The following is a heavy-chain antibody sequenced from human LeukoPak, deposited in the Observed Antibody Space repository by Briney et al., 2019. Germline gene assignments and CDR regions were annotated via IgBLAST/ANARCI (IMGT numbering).Heavy chain of an antibody. J-gene: IGHJ5*02. CDR3: ARDDCSSISCYHNWFDP. V-gene: IGHV3-7*01. CDR2: IKQDGSEK. Sequence: GGSLRLSCAAPGFTFSSYWMSSVRQAPGKGLEWVANIKQDGSEKYYVDSVKGRFTISRDNAKNSLYLQMNSLRAEDTAVYYCARDDCSSISCYHNWFDPWGQGTLVTVSS. CDR1: GFTFSSYW. D-gene: IGHD2-2*01.